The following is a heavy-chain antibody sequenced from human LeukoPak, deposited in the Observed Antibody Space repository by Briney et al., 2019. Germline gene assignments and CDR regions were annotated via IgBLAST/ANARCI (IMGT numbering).Heavy chain of an antibody. Sequence: GESLKISFKGSGYSFSNYWIGWVRQMPGKGLEWVGIVYPGDSDTRYSPSFQGQVTISADKSISTAYLQWSSLKASDTAMYYCAGSGQLQWFGDPRRPYYYGVDVWGQGTTVTVSS. D-gene: IGHD3-10*01. V-gene: IGHV5-51*01. J-gene: IGHJ6*02. CDR2: VYPGDSDT. CDR3: AGSGQLQWFGDPRRPYYYGVDV. CDR1: GYSFSNYW.